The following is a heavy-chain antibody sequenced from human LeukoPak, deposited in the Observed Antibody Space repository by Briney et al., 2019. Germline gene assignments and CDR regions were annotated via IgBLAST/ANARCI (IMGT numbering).Heavy chain of an antibody. D-gene: IGHD3-16*01. CDR2: INPNSGDT. Sequence: ASVKVSCKASGYTFTGYFIHWVRQAPGQGLEWMGWINPNSGDTNYAQKFQGRVTMTRDTSISTAYMELSRLRSDDTAVYYRARVRYRLAETYIDYRGQGTLVTVSS. CDR3: ARVRYRLAETYIDY. V-gene: IGHV1-2*02. CDR1: GYTFTGYF. J-gene: IGHJ4*02.